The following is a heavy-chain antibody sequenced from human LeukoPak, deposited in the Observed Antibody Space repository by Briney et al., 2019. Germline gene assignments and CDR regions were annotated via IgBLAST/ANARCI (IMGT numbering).Heavy chain of an antibody. J-gene: IGHJ4*02. D-gene: IGHD6-19*01. CDR3: TRGSSGWYLFDH. CDR2: ISDNIRST. V-gene: IGHV3-21*01. CDR1: GFTFSSYN. Sequence: GGSLRLSCAASGFTFSSYNMNWVRQAPGKGLEWVSSISDNIRSTFYADSVKGRFTISRDNAKTSLYLQMNSLRAEDAAVYYCTRGSSGWYLFDHWGQGTLVTVSS.